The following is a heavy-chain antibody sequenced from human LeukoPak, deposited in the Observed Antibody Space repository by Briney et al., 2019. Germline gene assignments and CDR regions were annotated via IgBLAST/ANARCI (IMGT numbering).Heavy chain of an antibody. D-gene: IGHD2-2*01. CDR2: IHNDGST. V-gene: IGHV3-66*01. CDR3: ARKIVGYCSSTSCSYYYYYGMDV. CDR1: GFDVSINY. J-gene: IGHJ6*02. Sequence: PGGSLRLSCAASGFDVSINYMNWIRQSPEKGLEWVSIIHNDGSTYYADSVKGRFTISRDNAKNSLYLQMNSLRAEDTAVYYCARKIVGYCSSTSCSYYYYYGMDVWGQGTTVTVSS.